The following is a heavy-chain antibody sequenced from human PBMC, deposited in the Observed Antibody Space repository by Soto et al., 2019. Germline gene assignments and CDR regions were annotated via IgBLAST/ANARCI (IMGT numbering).Heavy chain of an antibody. Sequence: GGPVKVSRKGSGGTLSSYSISRVRQGPGKGLEWMGGIIPIFGTANYAQKFQGRVTITADESTSTAYMELSSLRSEDTAVYYCARGPRGLYYYDSSGYYAHYWGQGTLVTVYS. CDR2: IIPIFGTA. V-gene: IGHV1-69*13. D-gene: IGHD3-22*01. CDR3: ARGPRGLYYYDSSGYYAHY. J-gene: IGHJ4*02. CDR1: GGTLSSYS.